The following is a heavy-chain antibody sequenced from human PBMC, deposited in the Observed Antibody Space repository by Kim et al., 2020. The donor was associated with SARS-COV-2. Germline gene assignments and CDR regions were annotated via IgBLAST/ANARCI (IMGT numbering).Heavy chain of an antibody. Sequence: SNGITDYTPTLKSRLTLSVDTSKNQFSVKLSSVTAADTAVYYCARDFDYWGQGTLVTVSS. V-gene: IGHV4-4*07. J-gene: IGHJ4*02. CDR3: ARDFDY. CDR2: SNGIT.